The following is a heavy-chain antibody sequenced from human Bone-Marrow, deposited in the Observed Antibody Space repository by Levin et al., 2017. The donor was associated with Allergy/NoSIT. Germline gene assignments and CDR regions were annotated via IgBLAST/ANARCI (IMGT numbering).Heavy chain of an antibody. CDR2: ITWSGGIT. J-gene: IGHJ4*02. CDR3: VRDFGGY. Sequence: SGGSLRLSCAASGFTFDDYGMSWVRQAPGKGLEWVSDITWSGGITYYADAVKGRFTISRDNAKNSLYLQMNSLRAEDTAMYYCVRDFGGYWGQGTLVTVSS. CDR1: GFTFDDYG. D-gene: IGHD4-23*01. V-gene: IGHV3-20*04.